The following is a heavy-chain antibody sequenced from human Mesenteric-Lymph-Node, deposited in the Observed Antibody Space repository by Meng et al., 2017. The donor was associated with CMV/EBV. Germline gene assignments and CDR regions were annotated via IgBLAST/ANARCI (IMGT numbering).Heavy chain of an antibody. V-gene: IGHV4-34*01. J-gene: IGHJ4*02. Sequence: QVQLHPSGAGLLNPSETLSVTCAVYGGSFSGYYWNWIRQSPEKGLEWIGEINHSGSTTYNPSFTSRIIISVDTSTNQISLNMSSVTAADTAVYYCARGSSYDILTGYFDYWGQGALVTVSS. D-gene: IGHD3-9*01. CDR3: ARGSSYDILTGYFDY. CDR2: INHSGST. CDR1: GGSFSGYY.